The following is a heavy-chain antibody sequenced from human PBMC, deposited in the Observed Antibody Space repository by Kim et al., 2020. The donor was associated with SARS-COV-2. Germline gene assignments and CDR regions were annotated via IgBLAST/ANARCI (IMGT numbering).Heavy chain of an antibody. Sequence: INNANPVKGRFTISRDNAKNSLYLQMNSLRDEDTAVYYCARLIQLWSFDYWGQGTLVTVSS. CDR2: I. V-gene: IGHV3-48*02. CDR3: ARLIQLWSFDY. J-gene: IGHJ4*02. D-gene: IGHD5-18*01.